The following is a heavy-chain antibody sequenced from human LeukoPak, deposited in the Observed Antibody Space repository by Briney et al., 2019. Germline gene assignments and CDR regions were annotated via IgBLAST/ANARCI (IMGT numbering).Heavy chain of an antibody. D-gene: IGHD6-13*01. J-gene: IGHJ4*02. CDR1: GFTFSSYS. CDR3: ARAAAGLDY. V-gene: IGHV3-7*01. Sequence: GGSLRLSCAASGFTFSSYSMNWVRQAPGKGLEWVANIKQDGSEKYYVDSVKGRFTISRDNAKNSLYLQMNSLRAEDTAVYYCARAAAGLDYWGQGTLVTVSS. CDR2: IKQDGSEK.